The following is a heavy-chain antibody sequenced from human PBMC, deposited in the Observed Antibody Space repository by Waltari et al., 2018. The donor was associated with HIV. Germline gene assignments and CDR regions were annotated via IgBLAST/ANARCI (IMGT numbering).Heavy chain of an antibody. Sequence: QVQLVESGGGVVQPGGSLGLSCAGSGFTFRSYTLPWVRQAPGKGLEWVAVISYDGSNKYYVDSVKGRFTISRDNSKNTLYLQMNSLRAEDTAVYYCARDRGRMVVTNYFEYWGQGTLVTVSS. D-gene: IGHD2-15*01. CDR2: ISYDGSNK. J-gene: IGHJ4*02. CDR1: GFTFRSYT. V-gene: IGHV3-30-3*01. CDR3: ARDRGRMVVTNYFEY.